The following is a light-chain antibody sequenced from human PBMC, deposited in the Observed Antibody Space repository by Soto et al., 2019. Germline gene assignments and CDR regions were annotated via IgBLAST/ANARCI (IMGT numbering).Light chain of an antibody. Sequence: QSALTQPASVSGSPGQSITISCTGTSSDVGEGDFVSWYQQRPGKAPKLMIYKVSNRPSGVSNRFSGSKSGNTASLTISGLQAEDEADYYCCSYTRSYTWVFGGGTKLTVL. CDR1: SSDVGEGDF. V-gene: IGLV2-14*01. CDR2: KVS. J-gene: IGLJ3*02. CDR3: CSYTRSYTWV.